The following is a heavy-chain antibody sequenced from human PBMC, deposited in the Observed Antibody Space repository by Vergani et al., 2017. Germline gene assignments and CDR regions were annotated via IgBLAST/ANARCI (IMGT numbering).Heavy chain of an antibody. Sequence: VQLVESGGGVVQPGRSLRLSCAASGFTFSSHAMSWVRQGHGQGLEWVSSIKNTGDSTHYADSVKGRFTIYRDNSKNTLYLQMNSLRFEDRAVYYCGRGSDNYNWGQGTLVTVSS. D-gene: IGHD5-24*01. CDR1: GFTFSSHA. V-gene: IGHV3-23*04. CDR2: IKNTGDST. CDR3: GRGSDNYN. J-gene: IGHJ4*02.